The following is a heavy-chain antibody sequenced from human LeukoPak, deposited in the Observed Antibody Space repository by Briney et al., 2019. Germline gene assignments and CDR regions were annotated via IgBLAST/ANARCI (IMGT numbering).Heavy chain of an antibody. Sequence: ASVKVSCKASGGTFSSYAISWVRQAPGQGLEWMGGIIPIFGTANYAQKFQGRVTITADESTSTAYMELSSLRSEDTAVYYCARDLPQQLVRRGAFDIWGQGTMVTVSS. CDR3: ARDLPQQLVRRGAFDI. V-gene: IGHV1-69*13. CDR1: GGTFSSYA. J-gene: IGHJ3*02. CDR2: IIPIFGTA. D-gene: IGHD6-13*01.